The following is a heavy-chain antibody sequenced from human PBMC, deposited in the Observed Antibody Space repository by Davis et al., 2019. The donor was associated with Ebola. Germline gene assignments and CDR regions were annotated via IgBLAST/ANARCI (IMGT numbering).Heavy chain of an antibody. CDR3: ARRADY. CDR2: ISSSSSTI. Sequence: PGGSLRLSCAASGFTFSSYSMNWVRQAPGKGLEWVSYISSSSSTIYYADSVKGRFTISRDNSKNTVNLQMNSLRVEDTAVYYCARRADYWGQGTLVTVSS. CDR1: GFTFSSYS. J-gene: IGHJ4*02. V-gene: IGHV3-48*01.